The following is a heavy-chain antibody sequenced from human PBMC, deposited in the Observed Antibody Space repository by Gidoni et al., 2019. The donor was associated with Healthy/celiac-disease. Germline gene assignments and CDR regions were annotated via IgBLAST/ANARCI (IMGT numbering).Heavy chain of an antibody. J-gene: IGHJ4*02. CDR1: GGPISSYY. CDR3: ARDLGYYDSSGYLR. CDR2: IYTSGST. Sequence: QVQLQESGPGLVKPSETLSPTCTVSGGPISSYYWSWIRQPAGKGLEWIGRIYTSGSTNYNPSLKSRVTMSVDTSKNQFSLKLSSVTAADTAVYYCARDLGYYDSSGYLRWGQGTLVTVSS. D-gene: IGHD3-22*01. V-gene: IGHV4-4*07.